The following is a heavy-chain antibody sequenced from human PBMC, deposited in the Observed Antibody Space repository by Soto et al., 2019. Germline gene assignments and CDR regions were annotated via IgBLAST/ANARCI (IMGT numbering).Heavy chain of an antibody. V-gene: IGHV3-53*02. CDR3: ATYPILDY. J-gene: IGHJ4*02. CDR1: GFTVSNNY. CDR2: IYSGGST. Sequence: EVQLMETGGGLIQPGGSLRLSCAASGFTVSNNYMSWVRQAPGKGLEWVSLIYSGGSTFYADSVKGRFTISRDNSKNTLFLQMNSLRAEDTAVYFCATYPILDYLGQGTLVTVSS.